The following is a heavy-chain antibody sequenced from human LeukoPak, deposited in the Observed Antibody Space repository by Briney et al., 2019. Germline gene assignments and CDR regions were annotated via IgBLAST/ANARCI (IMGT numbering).Heavy chain of an antibody. CDR1: GFTFRSYS. CDR3: AELGITMIGGV. CDR2: ISTSRSYI. V-gene: IGHV3-21*01. Sequence: GGSLRLSCAASGFTFRSYSMNWVRQTPGKGLEWVSSISTSRSYIYYADSVKGRFTISRDNAKNSLYLQMNSLRAEDTAVYYCAELGITMIGGVWGKGTTVTISS. D-gene: IGHD3-10*02. J-gene: IGHJ6*04.